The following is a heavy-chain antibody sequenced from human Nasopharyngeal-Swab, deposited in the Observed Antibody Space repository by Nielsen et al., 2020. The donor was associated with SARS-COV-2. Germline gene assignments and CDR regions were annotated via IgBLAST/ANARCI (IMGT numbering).Heavy chain of an antibody. Sequence: ASVKVSCKASGYTFTSYDINWVRQATGQGLEWMGWMNPNSGNTGYAQKFQGRVTITADESTSTAYMELSSLRSEDTAVYYCARPGGQQLANDYYYGMDVWGQGTTVTVSS. CDR1: GYTFTSYD. V-gene: IGHV1-8*01. J-gene: IGHJ6*02. CDR2: MNPNSGNT. D-gene: IGHD6-13*01. CDR3: ARPGGQQLANDYYYGMDV.